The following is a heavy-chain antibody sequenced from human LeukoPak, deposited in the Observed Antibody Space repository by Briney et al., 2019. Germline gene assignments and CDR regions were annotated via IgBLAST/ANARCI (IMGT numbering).Heavy chain of an antibody. CDR2: IGHAGDT. V-gene: IGHV3-13*01. D-gene: IGHD2-2*01. CDR3: AKNIRDQLLCGFNY. Sequence: PGGSLRLSCAASGFAFSSYDMHWVRQVSGKGLEWVSAIGHAGDTYYADSVKGRFTISREDAKNYFFLQMNSLRAEDTAVYFCAKNIRDQLLCGFNYWGQGIVVTVSS. CDR1: GFAFSSYD. J-gene: IGHJ4*02.